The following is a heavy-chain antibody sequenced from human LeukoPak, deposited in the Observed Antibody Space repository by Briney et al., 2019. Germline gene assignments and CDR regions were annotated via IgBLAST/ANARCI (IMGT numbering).Heavy chain of an antibody. V-gene: IGHV3-7*01. J-gene: IGHJ4*02. CDR1: GFTLSRYW. CDR2: INEDGGER. CDR3: ARGGTLEN. Sequence: SGGSLRLSCAASGFTLSRYWMSWVRQAPGKGLEWVANINEDGGERHYVDTVKGRFTISRDNAKSSLYLQMNCLRAEDTAVYYCARGGTLENWGRGTLVTVSS. D-gene: IGHD3-16*01.